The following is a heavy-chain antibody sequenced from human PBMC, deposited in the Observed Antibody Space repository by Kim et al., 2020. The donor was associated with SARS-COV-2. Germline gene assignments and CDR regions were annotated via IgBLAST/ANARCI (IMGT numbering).Heavy chain of an antibody. J-gene: IGHJ4*02. D-gene: IGHD3-10*01. CDR2: IIPIFGTA. V-gene: IGHV1-69*13. CDR1: GGTFSSYA. Sequence: SVKVSCKASGGTFSSYAISWVRQAPGQGLEWMGGIIPIFGTANYAQKFQGRVTITADESTSTAYMELSSLGSEDTAVYYCARTSCITMVRGACYYFDYWGQGTLVTVSS. CDR3: ARTSCITMVRGACYYFDY.